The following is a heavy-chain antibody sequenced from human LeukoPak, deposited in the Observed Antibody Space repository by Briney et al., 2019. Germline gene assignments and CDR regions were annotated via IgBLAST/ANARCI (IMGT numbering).Heavy chain of an antibody. D-gene: IGHD2-21*02. CDR1: GGSISSSSYY. CDR3: ASALRTQNIVVVTATPLGWYFDL. J-gene: IGHJ2*01. Sequence: SETLSLTCTVSGGSISSSSYYWGWIRQPPGKGLEWIGSIYYSGSTYYNPSLKSRVIISVDTSKNQFSLKLSSVTAADTAVYYCASALRTQNIVVVTATPLGWYFDLWGRGTLVTVSS. CDR2: IYYSGST. V-gene: IGHV4-39*01.